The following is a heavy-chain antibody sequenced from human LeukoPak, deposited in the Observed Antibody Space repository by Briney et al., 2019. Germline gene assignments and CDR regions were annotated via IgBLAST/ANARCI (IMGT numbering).Heavy chain of an antibody. CDR3: AREYCSGGSCYFEDYFDY. D-gene: IGHD2-15*01. J-gene: IGHJ4*02. CDR2: INTGNGNT. V-gene: IGHV1-3*04. CDR1: GYTFTSYY. Sequence: ASVKVSCKASGYTFTSYYMHWVRQAPGQGLEWMGWINTGNGNTKYSQKFQGRVTITRDTSASTAYMELSSLRSEDTAVYYCAREYCSGGSCYFEDYFDYWGQGTLVTVSS.